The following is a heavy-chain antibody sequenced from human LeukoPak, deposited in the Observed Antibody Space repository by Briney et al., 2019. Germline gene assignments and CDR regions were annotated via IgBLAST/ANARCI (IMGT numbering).Heavy chain of an antibody. D-gene: IGHD6-13*01. CDR3: ARGDPIAAATPDGFQH. J-gene: IGHJ1*01. Sequence: GGSLRLSCAASGFTFSSYGMHWVRQAPGKGLEWLAVIWYDGSNKYYADSVKGRFTISRDNSKNTLYLQMNSLRAEDTAVYYCARGDPIAAATPDGFQHWGQGTLVTVSS. CDR2: IWYDGSNK. CDR1: GFTFSSYG. V-gene: IGHV3-33*01.